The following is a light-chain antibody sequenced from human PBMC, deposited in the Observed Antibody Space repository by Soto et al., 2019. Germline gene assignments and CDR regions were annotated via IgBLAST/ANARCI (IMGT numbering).Light chain of an antibody. V-gene: IGLV2-23*01. CDR2: EGS. CDR3: CSYAGSSTLV. J-gene: IGLJ2*01. CDR1: SNDVGSYDL. Sequence: QSVLTQPASVSGSPGQSITISCSGTSNDVGSYDLVSWYQQHPGKAPKLMIYEGSKWPSGVSNRFSGSKSGTTASLTISGLQAEDEADYYCCSYAGSSTLVFGGGTKVTVL.